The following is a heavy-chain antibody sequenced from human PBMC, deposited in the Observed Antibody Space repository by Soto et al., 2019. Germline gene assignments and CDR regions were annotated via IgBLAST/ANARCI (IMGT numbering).Heavy chain of an antibody. V-gene: IGHV1-69*13. CDR3: ARGRGDGNYYYGMDV. CDR1: GGTFSSYA. D-gene: IGHD7-27*01. CDR2: IIPIFGTA. Sequence: ASVKVSCKASGGTFSSYAISWVRQAPGQGLEWMGGIIPIFGTANYAQKFQGRVTITADESTSTAYMELSSLRSEDTAVYYCARGRGDGNYYYGMDVWGQGTTVTVSS. J-gene: IGHJ6*02.